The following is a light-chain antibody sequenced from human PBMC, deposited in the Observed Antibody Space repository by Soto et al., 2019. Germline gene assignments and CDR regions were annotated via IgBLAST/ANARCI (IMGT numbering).Light chain of an antibody. CDR3: SSYAGSNNLV. Sequence: QSALTQPPSASGSPGQSVTISCTGTSSDVGGYNYVSWYQQHPGKAPKLMIYEVTKRPSGVPDRFSGSKSGNTASLTVSGLQDEDEADYYCSSYAGSNNLVFGGGTKLTVL. J-gene: IGLJ2*01. V-gene: IGLV2-8*01. CDR1: SSDVGGYNY. CDR2: EVT.